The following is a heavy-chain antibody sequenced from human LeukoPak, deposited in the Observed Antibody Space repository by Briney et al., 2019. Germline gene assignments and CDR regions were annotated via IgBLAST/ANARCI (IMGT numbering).Heavy chain of an antibody. Sequence: ASVKVSCKASGYTFTSYYMHWVRQAPGQGLEWMGINNPSGGSTSYAQKFQGRVTMTRDTSTSTVYMELSSLRSEDTAVYYCARSTYYDFWSGYPYYYYGMDVWGQGTTVTVSS. CDR1: GYTFTSYY. CDR3: ARSTYYDFWSGYPYYYYGMDV. D-gene: IGHD3-3*01. V-gene: IGHV1-46*01. J-gene: IGHJ6*02. CDR2: NNPSGGST.